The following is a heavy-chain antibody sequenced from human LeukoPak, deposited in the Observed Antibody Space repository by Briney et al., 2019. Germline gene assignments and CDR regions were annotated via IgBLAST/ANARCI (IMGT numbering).Heavy chain of an antibody. CDR3: EKVLYFDCSNWFDP. Sequence: GGSLRLSCAASGFTFSSYAMSWVRQAPGKGLEWVSTISGSGGSTYYADSVKGRFTISRDNSKNTLYLQMNSLRAEDTAVYYCEKVLYFDCSNWFDPWGQGTLVTVSS. V-gene: IGHV3-23*01. D-gene: IGHD3-9*01. CDR1: GFTFSSYA. J-gene: IGHJ5*02. CDR2: ISGSGGST.